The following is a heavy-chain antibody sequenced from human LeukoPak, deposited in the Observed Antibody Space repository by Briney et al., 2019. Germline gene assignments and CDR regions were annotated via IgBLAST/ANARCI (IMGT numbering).Heavy chain of an antibody. CDR3: ARFGGRYYFDY. V-gene: IGHV3-48*03. D-gene: IGHD1-26*01. CDR1: GFXFSSYE. J-gene: IGHJ4*02. CDR2: ISSGGSTI. Sequence: PGGTLRLFCVASGFXFSSYEINWVRQARGKGLEWISYISSGGSTIYYADSAKGRFTVSRDNAKNSLYLQMNSLRAEDTAVYYCARFGGRYYFDYWGQGTLVTVSS.